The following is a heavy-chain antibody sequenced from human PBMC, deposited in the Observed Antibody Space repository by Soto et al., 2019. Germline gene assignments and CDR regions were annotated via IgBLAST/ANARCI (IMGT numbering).Heavy chain of an antibody. D-gene: IGHD3-10*01. J-gene: IGHJ4*02. V-gene: IGHV3-11*01. CDR1: GFSFRDHY. Sequence: PGGSLRLSCAASGFSFRDHYMTWIRQAPGKGLELLSYISPGGDITNYVDSVKGRFTISRDNAKNSLFLHMNSLRAEDTAVYYWTRDPRSKDFWGQGTMGTVSS. CDR3: TRDPRSKDF. CDR2: ISPGGDIT.